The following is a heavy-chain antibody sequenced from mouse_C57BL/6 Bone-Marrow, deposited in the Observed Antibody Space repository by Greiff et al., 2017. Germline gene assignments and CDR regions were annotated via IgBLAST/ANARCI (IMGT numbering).Heavy chain of an antibody. V-gene: IGHV1-59*01. CDR2: IDPSDSYT. CDR3: ARSGYSYNFDY. J-gene: IGHJ2*01. D-gene: IGHD2-10*01. Sequence: QVQLQQPGAELVRPGTSVKLSCKASGYTFTSYWMHWVKQRPGQGLEWIGVIDPSDSYTNYNQKFKGKATLTVDTSSSTAYMQLSSLTSEDSAVYYCARSGYSYNFDYEGRGTTLTVTS. CDR1: GYTFTSYW.